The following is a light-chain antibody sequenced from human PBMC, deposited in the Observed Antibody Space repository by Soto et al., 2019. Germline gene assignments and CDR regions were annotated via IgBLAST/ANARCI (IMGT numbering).Light chain of an antibody. CDR1: QSVSTN. Sequence: EIVMTQSPATLSVSPGERVTLSCRASQSVSTNLAWYQHKPGQAPRLLIYGASTRATGIPARFSGSGSGTDFTLTISTLQAEDFAVYYCQHYNNWPLTFGGGTKVDIK. J-gene: IGKJ4*01. V-gene: IGKV3-15*01. CDR2: GAS. CDR3: QHYNNWPLT.